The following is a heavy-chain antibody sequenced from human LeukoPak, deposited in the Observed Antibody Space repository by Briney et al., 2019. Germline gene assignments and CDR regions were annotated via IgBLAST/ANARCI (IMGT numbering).Heavy chain of an antibody. Sequence: GGSLRLSCAASGFTFSSYGMHWVRQAPGKGLEWVAVIWYDGSNKYYADSVKGRFTISRDNSKNTLYLQMNSLRAEDTAVYYCAKGVDPYCYYMDVWGKGTTVTVSS. CDR1: GFTFSSYG. D-gene: IGHD5-12*01. CDR3: AKGVDPYCYYMDV. J-gene: IGHJ6*03. CDR2: IWYDGSNK. V-gene: IGHV3-33*06.